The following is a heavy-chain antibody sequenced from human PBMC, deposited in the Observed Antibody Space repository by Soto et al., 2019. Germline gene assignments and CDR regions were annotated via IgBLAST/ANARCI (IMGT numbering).Heavy chain of an antibody. D-gene: IGHD6-19*01. CDR3: ARDQHSSGWSIMDV. V-gene: IGHV3-30-3*01. Sequence: QVQLVESGGGVVQPGRSLRLSCAASGFTFSSYAMHWVRQAPGKGLEWVAVISYDGSNKYYADSVKGRFTISRDNSKNTLYLKMNSLRAEDTAVYYCARDQHSSGWSIMDVWGQGTTVTVSS. CDR2: ISYDGSNK. J-gene: IGHJ6*02. CDR1: GFTFSSYA.